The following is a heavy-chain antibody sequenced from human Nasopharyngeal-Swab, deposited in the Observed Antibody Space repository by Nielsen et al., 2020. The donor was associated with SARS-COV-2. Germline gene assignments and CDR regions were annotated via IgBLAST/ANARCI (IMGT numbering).Heavy chain of an antibody. D-gene: IGHD2-15*01. CDR2: ISYDGSNK. Sequence: GESLKISCAPSEFTFSRYAMHWVRQAPGKGLEWVAFISYDGSNKYYADSVKGRFTLSRDNSKNTLYLQMNSLRAEDTAVYYCARGDYCSGGSCYERGNYDYDGRDVRGQGTTVTVSS. V-gene: IGHV3-30-3*01. CDR1: EFTFSRYA. CDR3: ARGDYCSGGSCYERGNYDYDGRDV. J-gene: IGHJ6*02.